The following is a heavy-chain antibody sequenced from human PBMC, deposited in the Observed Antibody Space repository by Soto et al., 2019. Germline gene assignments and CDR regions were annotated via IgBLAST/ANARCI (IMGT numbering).Heavy chain of an antibody. J-gene: IGHJ5*02. V-gene: IGHV4-31*11. CDR1: GGSIISASYS. CDR3: AREDAARIERWFQA. D-gene: IGHD6-6*01. CDR2: CYSSGRT. Sequence: PSETRSLTCALSGGSIISASYSCNWIRQSPARGREWIGHCYSSGRTYYNPSLRSRVSISVDTSNNHFSLKLKSLTAAHTAVYFCAREDAARIERWFQAWGQGT.